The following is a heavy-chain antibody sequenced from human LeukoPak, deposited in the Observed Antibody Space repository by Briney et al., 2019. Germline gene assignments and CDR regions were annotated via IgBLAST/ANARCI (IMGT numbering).Heavy chain of an antibody. CDR2: ISSSSSTI. CDR3: ASTIPGTTESFDY. D-gene: IGHD1-1*01. Sequence: PGGSLRLSCAASGFTFSSYSMSWVRQAPGKGLEWVSYISSSSSTIYYADSVKGRFTISRDNAKNSLYLQMNSLRAEDTAVYYCASTIPGTTESFDYWGQGTLVTVSS. J-gene: IGHJ4*02. V-gene: IGHV3-48*04. CDR1: GFTFSSYS.